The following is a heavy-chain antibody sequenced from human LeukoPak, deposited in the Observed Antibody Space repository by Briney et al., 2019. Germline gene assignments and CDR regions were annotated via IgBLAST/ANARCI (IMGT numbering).Heavy chain of an antibody. V-gene: IGHV4-39*07. CDR3: AREFKGGQDLVRRYFDL. J-gene: IGHJ2*01. CDR2: IYYSGST. D-gene: IGHD6-13*01. CDR1: GGSISSSSYY. Sequence: SETLSLTCTVSGGSISSSSYYWGWIRQPPGKGLEWIGSIYYSGSTYYNPSLKSRVTISVDTSKNQFSLKVTSVTAADTAVYYCAREFKGGQDLVRRYFDLWGRGTLVTVSS.